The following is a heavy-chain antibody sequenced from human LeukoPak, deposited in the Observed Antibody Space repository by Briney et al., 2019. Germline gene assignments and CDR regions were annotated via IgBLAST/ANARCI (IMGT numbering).Heavy chain of an antibody. CDR1: GFTFSSYG. V-gene: IGHV3-30*18. D-gene: IGHD4-17*01. CDR2: ISYDGSNK. J-gene: IGHJ4*02. CDR3: AKVPPVTTTASDY. Sequence: PGGSLRLSCAASGFTFSSYGMHWVRQAPGKGLEWVAVISYDGSNKYYADSVKGRFTISRDNSKNTLYLQMNSLRAEDTAVYYCAKVPPVTTTASDYWGQGTLVTVSS.